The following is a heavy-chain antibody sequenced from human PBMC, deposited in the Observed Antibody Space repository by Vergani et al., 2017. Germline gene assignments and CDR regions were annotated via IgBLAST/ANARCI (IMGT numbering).Heavy chain of an antibody. J-gene: IGHJ3*02. CDR3: ARHVAAAGTTYAFDI. V-gene: IGHV1-2*02. D-gene: IGHD6-13*01. Sequence: QVQLVQSGAEVKKPGASVKVSCKASGYTFTGYYMHWVRQAPGQGLEWMGWINPNSGGTNYAQKFQGRVTMTRDTSISTAYMELSRLKASDTAMYYCARHVAAAGTTYAFDIWGQGTMVTVSS. CDR2: INPNSGGT. CDR1: GYTFTGYY.